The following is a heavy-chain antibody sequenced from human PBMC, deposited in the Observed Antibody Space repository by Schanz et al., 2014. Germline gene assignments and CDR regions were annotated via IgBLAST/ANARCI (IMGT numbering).Heavy chain of an antibody. V-gene: IGHV1-69*04. CDR1: GGTFSSYA. Sequence: QVQLVQSGAEVKKPGSSVTVSCKASGGTFSSYAFSWVRQAPGQGLEWMGKIIPILGMENYAQKFQGRVTITADISTSTAYMDLSSLRSDDTAVYYCARDIQYHYDTSGPVGAFDIWGQGTVATVSS. CDR3: ARDIQYHYDTSGPVGAFDI. D-gene: IGHD3-22*01. J-gene: IGHJ3*02. CDR2: IIPILGME.